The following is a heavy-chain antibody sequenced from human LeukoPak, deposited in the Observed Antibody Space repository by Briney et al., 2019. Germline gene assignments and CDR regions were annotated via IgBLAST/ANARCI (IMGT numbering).Heavy chain of an antibody. Sequence: SETLSLTCTVSGVSISSYYWSWIRQPPGKGLEYIGYIYYSGNTNYNPSLKSRVTISVDTSKNQFSLKLSSVTAADTAVYYCARGTSSLDYWGRGTLVTVSS. CDR1: GVSISSYY. V-gene: IGHV4-59*01. J-gene: IGHJ4*02. CDR3: ARGTSSLDY. CDR2: IYYSGNT.